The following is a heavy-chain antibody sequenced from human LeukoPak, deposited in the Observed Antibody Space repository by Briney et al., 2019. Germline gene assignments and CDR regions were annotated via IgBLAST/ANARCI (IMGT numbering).Heavy chain of an antibody. D-gene: IGHD6-19*01. CDR3: ARKNHMAVAGKVSWYFDR. CDR1: GGSISTYY. J-gene: IGHJ4*02. Sequence: SETLSLTCTVSGGSISTYYWSWIRQPAGRGLEWIGRIYTNGRTNYNPSLKSRVTMSVDTSKNQFSLKLSSVTAADTAIYYCARKNHMAVAGKVSWYFDRWGQGTLVTVSS. CDR2: IYTNGRT. V-gene: IGHV4-4*07.